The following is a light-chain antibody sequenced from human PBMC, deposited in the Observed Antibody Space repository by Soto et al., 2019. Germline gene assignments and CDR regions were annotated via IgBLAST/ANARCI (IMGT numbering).Light chain of an antibody. CDR3: QQDYNLPWT. CDR1: QSVSSSY. Sequence: PGERVTLSCRAIQSVSSSYLTWYQQKPGQAPRLLIYGASTRATSIPARFSGSGSGTDFTLTISSLQPEDFAVYYCQQDYNLPWTFGQGTKVDIK. CDR2: GAS. V-gene: IGKV3D-7*01. J-gene: IGKJ1*01.